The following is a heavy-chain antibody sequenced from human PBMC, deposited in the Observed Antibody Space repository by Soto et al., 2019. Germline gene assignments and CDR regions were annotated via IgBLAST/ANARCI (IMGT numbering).Heavy chain of an antibody. D-gene: IGHD3-3*01. Sequence: SGPTLVNPTQTLTLTCTFSGFSLRTPGVGVAWIRQPPGKALEWLALIYWDDDKRYSPSLKNRLTITKDTSRNQVVLTMTNMDPVDTATYYCTHRGYDFWSLRNAWFDPWGQGTLVTVSS. CDR1: GFSLRTPGVG. CDR3: THRGYDFWSLRNAWFDP. CDR2: IYWDDDK. J-gene: IGHJ5*02. V-gene: IGHV2-5*02.